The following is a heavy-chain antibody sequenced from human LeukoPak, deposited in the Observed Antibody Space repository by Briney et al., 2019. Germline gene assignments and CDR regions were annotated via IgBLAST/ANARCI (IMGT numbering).Heavy chain of an antibody. CDR2: ISGSGGST. Sequence: GGSLRLSCAASGFTFSSYAMSWVRQAPGKGLEWVSAISGSGGSTYYADSVKGRFTISRDNSKNTLYLQMNSLRAEDTAVYYCAKGGLLWFGESKNWFDPWGQGTLVTVSS. CDR3: AKGGLLWFGESKNWFDP. CDR1: GFTFSSYA. V-gene: IGHV3-23*01. J-gene: IGHJ5*02. D-gene: IGHD3-10*01.